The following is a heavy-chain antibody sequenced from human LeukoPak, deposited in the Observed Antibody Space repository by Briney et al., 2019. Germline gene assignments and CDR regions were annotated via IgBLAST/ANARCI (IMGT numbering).Heavy chain of an antibody. CDR2: ISAYNGNT. CDR1: GYTFTGYY. Sequence: EASVKVSCKASGYTFTGYYMHWVRQAPGQGLEWMGWISAYNGNTNYAQKLQGRVTMTTDTSTSTAYMELRSLRSDDTAVYYCARNLMPGRREDGFKITMVRGVRITNWFDPWGQGTLVTVSS. J-gene: IGHJ5*02. V-gene: IGHV1-18*04. D-gene: IGHD3-10*01. CDR3: ARNLMPGRREDGFKITMVRGVRITNWFDP.